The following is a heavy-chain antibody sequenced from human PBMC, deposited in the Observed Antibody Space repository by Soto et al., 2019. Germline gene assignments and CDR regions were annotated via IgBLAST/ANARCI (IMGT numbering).Heavy chain of an antibody. V-gene: IGHV1-18*01. CDR1: GYTFASYG. CDR2: ISANNGNT. Sequence: ASVKVSCKASGYTFASYGINWVRQAPGQGLEWMGWISANNGNTNYAQKFQGRVTMTTDTSTSTSYMELRSLRSDDTAVYYCARDLGARYCISTSCYFDSWGQGTQVTV. D-gene: IGHD2-2*01. J-gene: IGHJ4*02. CDR3: ARDLGARYCISTSCYFDS.